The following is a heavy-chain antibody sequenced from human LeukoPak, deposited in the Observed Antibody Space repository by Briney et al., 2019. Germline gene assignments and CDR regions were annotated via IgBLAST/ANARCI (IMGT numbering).Heavy chain of an antibody. D-gene: IGHD1-26*01. V-gene: IGHV3-21*01. J-gene: IGHJ6*03. Sequence: GGSLRLSCAASGFTFNTYSMNWVRQAPGKGLEWVSSISSSSSYIYYADSVKGRFTISRDNAKNSLYLQMNSLRAEDTAVYYCARAYSETYGLGYYYMDVWGKGTTVTISS. CDR1: GFTFNTYS. CDR2: ISSSSSYI. CDR3: ARAYSETYGLGYYYMDV.